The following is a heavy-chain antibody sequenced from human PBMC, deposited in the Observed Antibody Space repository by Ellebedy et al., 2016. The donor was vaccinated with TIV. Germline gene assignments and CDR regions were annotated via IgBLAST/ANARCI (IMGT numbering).Heavy chain of an antibody. CDR3: AKGSQWLGRTCFDY. D-gene: IGHD6-19*01. Sequence: GESLKISCTVSGFSFSSYGMHWVRQAPGKGLEWVSSISGNGGRTDYADSVKGRFTISRDNSNNSLYLQMNSLRAEDTAVYYCAKGSQWLGRTCFDYWGQGTLVTVSS. CDR2: ISGNGGRT. J-gene: IGHJ4*02. CDR1: GFSFSSYG. V-gene: IGHV3-23*01.